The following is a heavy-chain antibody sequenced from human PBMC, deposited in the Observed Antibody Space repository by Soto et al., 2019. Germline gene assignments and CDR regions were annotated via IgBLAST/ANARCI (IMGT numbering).Heavy chain of an antibody. CDR1: GFTFTTSA. D-gene: IGHD3-22*01. CDR2: IVVGSGNT. J-gene: IGHJ4*02. V-gene: IGHV1-58*01. Sequence: GASVKVSCKASGFTFTTSAVQWVRQARGQRLEWIGWIVVGSGNTNYAQKFQERFTITRDMSTSTAYMELSSLRSEDTAVYYCAADKDYYDSSGYFPLPDYWGQGTLVTVSS. CDR3: AADKDYYDSSGYFPLPDY.